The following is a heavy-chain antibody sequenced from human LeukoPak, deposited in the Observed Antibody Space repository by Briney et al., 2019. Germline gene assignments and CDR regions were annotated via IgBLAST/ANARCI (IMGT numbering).Heavy chain of an antibody. CDR1: GYSFTSYW. Sequence: GESLKISCKGSGYSFTSYWISWVRQVPGKGLEWMGRIDPSDSYTNYSPSFQGHVTISADKSISTAYLQWSSLKASDTAMYYCARHGAYSEMAVVIDYWGQGTLVTVSS. CDR3: ARHGAYSEMAVVIDY. D-gene: IGHD5-24*01. J-gene: IGHJ4*02. CDR2: IDPSDSYT. V-gene: IGHV5-10-1*01.